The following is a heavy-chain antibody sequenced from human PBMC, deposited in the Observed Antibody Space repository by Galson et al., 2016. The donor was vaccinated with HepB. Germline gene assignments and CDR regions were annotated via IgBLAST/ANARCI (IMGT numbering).Heavy chain of an antibody. J-gene: IGHJ4*02. V-gene: IGHV3-15*01. CDR3: ATGNYDVWNGYYNGYFFNY. Sequence: SLRLSCAASGFTFTKAWMNWVRQAPGKGLEWVGRIRGEADGGTTDHAAPVAGRFSISRNDSKNMVYLQMDSLQAEDTAVYYCATGNYDVWNGYYNGYFFNYWGQGTLVAVSS. D-gene: IGHD3-3*01. CDR1: GFTFTKAW. CDR2: IRGEADGGTT.